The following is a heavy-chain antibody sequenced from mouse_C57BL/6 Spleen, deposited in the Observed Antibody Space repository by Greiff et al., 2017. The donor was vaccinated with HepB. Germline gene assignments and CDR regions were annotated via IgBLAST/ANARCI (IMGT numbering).Heavy chain of an antibody. Sequence: QVQLQQPGAELVKPGASVKMSCKASGYTFTSYWITWVKQRPGQGLEWIGDIYPGSGSTNYNEKFKSKATLTVDTSSSTAYMQLSSLTSEDSAVYYWARRSSRRGLRSYFDYWGQGTPLTVSS. D-gene: IGHD3-1*01. CDR2: IYPGSGST. V-gene: IGHV1-55*01. J-gene: IGHJ2*01. CDR3: ARRSSRRGLRSYFDY. CDR1: GYTFTSYW.